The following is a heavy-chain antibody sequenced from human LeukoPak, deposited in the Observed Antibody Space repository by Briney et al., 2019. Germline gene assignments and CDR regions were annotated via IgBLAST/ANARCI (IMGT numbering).Heavy chain of an antibody. CDR2: ISWNSGSI. CDR3: AKDIGIAAAGNDAFDI. Sequence: GRSLRLSCAASGFTFDDYAMHWVRQAPGKGLEWASGISWNSGSIGYADSVKGRFTISRDNAKNSLYLQMNSLRAEDTALYYCAKDIGIAAAGNDAFDIWGQGTMVTVSS. J-gene: IGHJ3*02. D-gene: IGHD6-13*01. V-gene: IGHV3-9*01. CDR1: GFTFDDYA.